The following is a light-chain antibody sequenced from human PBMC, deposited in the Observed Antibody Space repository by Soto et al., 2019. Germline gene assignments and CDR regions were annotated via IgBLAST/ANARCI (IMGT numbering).Light chain of an antibody. J-gene: IGKJ4*01. V-gene: IGKV3-15*01. CDR1: QSVNSN. CDR3: QQYNDWPLT. CDR2: GAS. Sequence: EKVMTQSPAALSVSPGERATLSCRASQSVNSNLAWYQPKPGQAPRLLLYGASTRATGIPARFSGSASGTEYDLTNSNLQSEDSAVYYCQQYNDWPLTFGGGTKVEIK.